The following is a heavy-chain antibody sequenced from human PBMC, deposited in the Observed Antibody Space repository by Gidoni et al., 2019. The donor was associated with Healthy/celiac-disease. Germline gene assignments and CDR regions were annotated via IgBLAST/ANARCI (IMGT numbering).Heavy chain of an antibody. CDR2: IWYDGSNK. D-gene: IGHD3-22*01. CDR1: GFTFSSYG. CDR3: ARDSRVISYYYYGMDV. J-gene: IGHJ6*02. Sequence: QVQLVESGGGVVQPGRSLRLSCAASGFTFSSYGMHWVRPAPGKGVEWVAVIWYDGSNKYYADSVKGRFTISRDNSKNTLYLQMNSLRAEDTAVYYCARDSRVISYYYYGMDVWGQGTTVTVSS. V-gene: IGHV3-33*01.